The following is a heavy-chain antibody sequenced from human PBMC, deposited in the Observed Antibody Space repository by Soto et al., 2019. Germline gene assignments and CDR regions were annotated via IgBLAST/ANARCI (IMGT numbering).Heavy chain of an antibody. CDR2: IYYSGST. CDR1: GGSISSYY. V-gene: IGHV4-59*01. Sequence: SETLSLTCTVSGGSISSYYWSWIRQPPGKGLEWIGYIYYSGSTNYNPSLKSRVTISVDTSKNQFSLKLSSVTAADTAVYYCARDPGDGYNTGLDYWGQGTPVTVSS. J-gene: IGHJ4*02. CDR3: ARDPGDGYNTGLDY. D-gene: IGHD5-12*01.